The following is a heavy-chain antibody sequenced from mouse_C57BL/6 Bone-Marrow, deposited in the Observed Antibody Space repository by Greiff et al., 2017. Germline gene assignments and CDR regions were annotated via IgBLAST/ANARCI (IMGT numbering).Heavy chain of an antibody. CDR3: TRDIYYGSSYWYFDV. Sequence: MLVESGEGLVKPGGSLKLSCAASGFTFSSYAMSWVRQTPEKRLEWVAYISSGGDYIYYADTVKGRFTISRDNARNTLYLQMSSLKSEDTAMYYCTRDIYYGSSYWYFDVWGTGTTVTVSS. CDR1: GFTFSSYA. J-gene: IGHJ1*03. CDR2: ISSGGDYI. D-gene: IGHD1-1*01. V-gene: IGHV5-9-1*02.